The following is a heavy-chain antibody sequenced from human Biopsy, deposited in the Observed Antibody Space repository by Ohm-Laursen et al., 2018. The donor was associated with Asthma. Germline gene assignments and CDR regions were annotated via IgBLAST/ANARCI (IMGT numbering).Heavy chain of an antibody. CDR3: VKDIRLQLWGFDS. V-gene: IGHV3-9*01. CDR2: VSWNSGSI. Sequence: SLRLSCAASGFTFDDYAMHWVRQAPGKGLEWVSGVSWNSGSIDYADSVKGRFTISRDNAKNYLYLQMNSLRGADTALYYCVKDIRLQLWGFDSWGQGTLVTVSS. D-gene: IGHD6-13*01. CDR1: GFTFDDYA. J-gene: IGHJ4*02.